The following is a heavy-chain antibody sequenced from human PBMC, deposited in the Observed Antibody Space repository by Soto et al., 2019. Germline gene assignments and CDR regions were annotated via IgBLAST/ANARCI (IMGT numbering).Heavy chain of an antibody. D-gene: IGHD2-2*01. Sequence: GAAVKVSCKASGYTFTSYGISWGRQAPGQGLEWMGRIIPILGIANYAQKFQGRVTINADKSTSTAYMELSSLRSDDTAVYYCARDYDRWGDIVVVPAAMLNSYYYGMDVWGQGTTVTAP. CDR2: IIPILGIA. V-gene: IGHV1-69*04. CDR1: GYTFTSYG. J-gene: IGHJ6*02. CDR3: ARDYDRWGDIVVVPAAMLNSYYYGMDV.